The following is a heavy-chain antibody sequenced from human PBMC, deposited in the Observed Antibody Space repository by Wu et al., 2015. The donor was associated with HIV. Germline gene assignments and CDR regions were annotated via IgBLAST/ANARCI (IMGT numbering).Heavy chain of an antibody. Sequence: QVQLQQWGAGLLKPSETLSLTCAVYGGSFSGYYWSWIRQPPGKGLEWIGEINHSGSTNYNPSLKSRVTISVDTSKNQFSLKLSSVTAADTAVYYCARGGNSSGYIIDYWGQGTLVTVSS. CDR3: ARGGNSSGYIIDY. CDR1: GGSFSGYY. CDR2: INHSGST. D-gene: IGHD6-19*01. J-gene: IGHJ4*02. V-gene: IGHV4-34*01.